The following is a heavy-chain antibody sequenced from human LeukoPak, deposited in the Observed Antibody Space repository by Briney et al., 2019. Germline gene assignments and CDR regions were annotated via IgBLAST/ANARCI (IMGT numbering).Heavy chain of an antibody. V-gene: IGHV3-7*05. Sequence: PGGSLRLSCAASGFPFSVYWMSWVRQAPGKGLEWVANIKQDGSTKYYVDSAKGRFTISRDNAKNSVYLQMNGLSPEDTAVFYCARIGYSSSSFDHWGQGTLVTVSS. CDR2: IKQDGSTK. CDR1: GFPFSVYW. D-gene: IGHD6-13*01. J-gene: IGHJ4*02. CDR3: ARIGYSSSSFDH.